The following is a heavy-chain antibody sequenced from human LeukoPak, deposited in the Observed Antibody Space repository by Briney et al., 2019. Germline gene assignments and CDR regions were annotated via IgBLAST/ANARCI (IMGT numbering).Heavy chain of an antibody. D-gene: IGHD3-10*01. CDR2: ISSSGTTI. CDR1: GFTFNSYE. V-gene: IGHV3-48*03. Sequence: SGGSLRLSCAASGFTFNSYEMHWVRQAPGKGLEWVSYISSSGTTIYHADSVKGRFTISRDNAKNSLYLQMNSLRAEDTAIYYCARESDDSGDAFDIWGQGTMVTVSS. CDR3: ARESDDSGDAFDI. J-gene: IGHJ3*02.